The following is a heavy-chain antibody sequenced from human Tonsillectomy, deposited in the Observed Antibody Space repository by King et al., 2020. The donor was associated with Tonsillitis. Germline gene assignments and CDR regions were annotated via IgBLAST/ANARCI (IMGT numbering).Heavy chain of an antibody. V-gene: IGHV1-2*02. CDR1: GYTFTGYH. J-gene: IGHJ3*02. Sequence: QVQLVESGAEVKKPRASVKVSCKASGYTFTGYHMHWVRQARGQGLEWMGWISPNSGGTNYAQMFQGRVTMTRDTSITTAYMELSGLRSDDTAVYYCAKIGTAYGAFDIWGQGTMVTVSS. D-gene: IGHD3-10*01. CDR3: AKIGTAYGAFDI. CDR2: ISPNSGGT.